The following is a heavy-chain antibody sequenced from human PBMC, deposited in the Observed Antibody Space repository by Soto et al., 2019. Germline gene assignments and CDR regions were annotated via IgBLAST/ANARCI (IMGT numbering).Heavy chain of an antibody. J-gene: IGHJ5*02. CDR3: ARDRKVAGTKGVNSFDP. D-gene: IGHD6-19*01. CDR1: GGTFGSYA. CDR2: IIPIFGTA. V-gene: IGHV1-69*06. Sequence: SVKVSCKASGGTFGSYAISWVRQAPGQGLEWMGGIIPIFGTANYAQKFQGRVTITADKSTSTAYMELSSLRSEDTAVYYCARDRKVAGTKGVNSFDPWGQGTLVTVSS.